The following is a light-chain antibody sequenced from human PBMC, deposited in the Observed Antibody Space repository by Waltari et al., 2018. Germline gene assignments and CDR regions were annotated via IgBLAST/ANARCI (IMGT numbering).Light chain of an antibody. CDR2: WAS. J-gene: IGKJ3*01. V-gene: IGKV4-1*01. CDR3: QQYYRVPFT. CDR1: QSVITSADNKNK. Sequence: DIVMTQSPDSLTVSLGERATINCKSSQSVITSADNKNKLAWYQQKAGQPPKLLIYWASTRESGVPDRFSGSGSGTDFTLTISSLQAEDVAVYYCQQYYRVPFTFGPGTKVDIK.